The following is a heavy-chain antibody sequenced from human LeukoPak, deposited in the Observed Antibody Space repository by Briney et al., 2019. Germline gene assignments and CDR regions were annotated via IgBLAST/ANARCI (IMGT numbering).Heavy chain of an antibody. CDR2: ISYDGSNK. V-gene: IGHV3-30*18. CDR3: AKDQWLVFHYGMDV. Sequence: GGSLRLSCAASGFTFSSYSMNWVRQAPGKGLEWVAVISYDGSNKYYADSVKGRFTISRDNSKNTLYLQMNSLRAEDTAVYYCAKDQWLVFHYGMDVWGQGTTVTVSS. D-gene: IGHD6-19*01. CDR1: GFTFSSYS. J-gene: IGHJ6*02.